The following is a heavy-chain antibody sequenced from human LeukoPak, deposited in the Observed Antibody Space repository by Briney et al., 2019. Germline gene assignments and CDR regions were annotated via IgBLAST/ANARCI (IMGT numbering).Heavy chain of an antibody. D-gene: IGHD4-17*01. J-gene: IGHJ4*02. CDR3: ARDRDYAFDY. CDR1: GFTLSSYS. Sequence: GGSLGLSCAASGFTLSSYSMNWVRQAPGKGLEWISYIDSDTYGNTMYYPHTVKGRFTISRDNAKNSLYLQMDSLRDEDTAVYYCARDRDYAFDYWGQGTLVTVSS. V-gene: IGHV3-48*02. CDR2: IDSDTYGNTM.